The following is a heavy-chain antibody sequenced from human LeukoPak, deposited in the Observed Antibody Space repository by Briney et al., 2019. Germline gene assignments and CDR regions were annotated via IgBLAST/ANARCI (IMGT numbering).Heavy chain of an antibody. J-gene: IGHJ5*02. CDR2: IYYSGST. CDR1: GGSISSYY. V-gene: IGHV4-59*12. CDR3: ARGGGYDLGWFDP. D-gene: IGHD5-12*01. Sequence: SSETLSLTCTVSGGSISSYYWSWIRQPPGKGLEWIGYIYYSGSTNYNPSLKSRVTISVDTSKNQFSLKLSSVTAADTAVYYCARGGGYDLGWFDPWGQGTLVTVSS.